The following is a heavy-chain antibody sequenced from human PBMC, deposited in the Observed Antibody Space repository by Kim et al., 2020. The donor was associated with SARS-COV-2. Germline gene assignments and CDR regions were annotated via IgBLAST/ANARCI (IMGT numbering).Heavy chain of an antibody. CDR3: ARRERYSSYDFGPPGWFDP. J-gene: IGHJ5*02. Sequence: GESLKISCKGSGYSFTSYWIGWVRQMPGKGLEWMGIIYPGDFDTRYSPSFQGQVTISADKSISTAYLQWSSLKASDTAMYYCARRERYSSYDFGPPGWFDPWGQGTLVTVST. V-gene: IGHV5-51*01. CDR2: IYPGDFDT. CDR1: GYSFTSYW. D-gene: IGHD5-12*01.